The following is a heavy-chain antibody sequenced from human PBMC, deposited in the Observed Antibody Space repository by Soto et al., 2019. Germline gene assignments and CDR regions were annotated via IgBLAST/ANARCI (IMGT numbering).Heavy chain of an antibody. Sequence: QVQLQESGPRLMKPSETLSLTCTVASGSISSYYWSWLRQPPGKGLEWIGYVYYSGTTNYNSSLKTRVTISIDTAKNQFSLTLISVTAADTAVYYCARTPLYSFVLGTHLYSFDFWDQGALVTVSS. V-gene: IGHV4-59*01. D-gene: IGHD7-27*01. CDR3: ARTPLYSFVLGTHLYSFDF. J-gene: IGHJ4*02. CDR1: SGSISSYY. CDR2: VYYSGTT.